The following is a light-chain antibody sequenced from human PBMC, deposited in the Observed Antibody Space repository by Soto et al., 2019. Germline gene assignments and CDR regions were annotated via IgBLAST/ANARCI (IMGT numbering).Light chain of an antibody. CDR2: SAS. V-gene: IGKV3D-15*01. CDR1: ESISNN. Sequence: DILMTQSPATVSVSLGDSVSLSCRANESISNNLAWYQQKPGQPPRLLIYSASTRAPGIPARVSGGGSGTQFSLTISSLQPDDFALYYCHQYNEWPRGTFGPGTRVEI. CDR3: HQYNEWPRGT. J-gene: IGKJ1*01.